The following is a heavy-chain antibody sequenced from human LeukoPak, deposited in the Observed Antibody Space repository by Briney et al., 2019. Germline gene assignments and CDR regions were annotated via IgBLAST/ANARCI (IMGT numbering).Heavy chain of an antibody. J-gene: IGHJ4*02. CDR1: GGSISGTNW. V-gene: IGHV4/OR15-8*02. Sequence: SETLSLTCGVSGGSISGTNWWSWVRQPPGQGLEWIGEISLAGQTNYNPSLSGRVTMSLDKSSNQLSLHLTSVTAADTATYFCSRESGPFCPFGYWGQGTLVIVSS. CDR3: SRESGPFCPFGY. D-gene: IGHD1-26*01. CDR2: ISLAGQT.